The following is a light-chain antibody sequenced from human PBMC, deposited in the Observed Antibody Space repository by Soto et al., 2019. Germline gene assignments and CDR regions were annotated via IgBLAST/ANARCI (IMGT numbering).Light chain of an antibody. Sequence: EILMPQSPATLSVSPGERATLSCRASQSFSSNLAWYQQKPGQAPRLLIYGASTRATGIPARFSGSGSGTEFTLTISSLQSEDFAVYYCQQYNNWPYTFGQGTKLEIK. CDR3: QQYNNWPYT. V-gene: IGKV3-15*01. CDR1: QSFSSN. CDR2: GAS. J-gene: IGKJ2*01.